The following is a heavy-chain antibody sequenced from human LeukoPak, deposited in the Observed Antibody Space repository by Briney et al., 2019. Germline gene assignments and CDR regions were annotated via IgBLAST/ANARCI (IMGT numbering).Heavy chain of an antibody. D-gene: IGHD6-13*01. CDR2: IYSGGST. CDR1: GFSVSSNC. Sequence: GGSLRLSCEASGFSVSSNCMSWVRQAPGKGLEWVSVIYSGGSTYYADSVKGRFTISRDNSKNTLYLQMNSLRAEDTAVYYCARGFIAAAGSDAFDIWGQGTMVTVSS. V-gene: IGHV3-53*01. J-gene: IGHJ3*02. CDR3: ARGFIAAAGSDAFDI.